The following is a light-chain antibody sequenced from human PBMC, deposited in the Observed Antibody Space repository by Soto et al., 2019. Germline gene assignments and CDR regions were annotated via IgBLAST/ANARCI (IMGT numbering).Light chain of an antibody. CDR1: QHFNDY. V-gene: IGKV3-11*01. CDR3: HQRSNWPPWT. CDR2: DAS. Sequence: EIVLTQSPATLSLSPGDRATLSCRASQHFNDYLAWYQQKPGQPPRLLIYDASHRATGIPARFSGSGSGTDFTLTISSLEPEDFAVYYCHQRSNWPPWTFGQGTKVEIK. J-gene: IGKJ1*01.